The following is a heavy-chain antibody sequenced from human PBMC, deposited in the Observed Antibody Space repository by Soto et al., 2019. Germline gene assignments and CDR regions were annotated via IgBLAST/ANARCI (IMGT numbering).Heavy chain of an antibody. CDR3: ARLDYDILTGSPGAFDI. V-gene: IGHV4-30-2*06. J-gene: IGHJ3*02. Sequence: NPSGTLSPTCSVSGVTLSYGGYAGSWIRQSPGKGLEWLGYISHLETTYYNPSFKSRLSLSIDRTRNQFSLSLSSVTAADTAVYYCARLDYDILTGSPGAFDIWGQGTMVT. CDR1: GVTLSYGGYA. D-gene: IGHD3-9*01. CDR2: ISHLETT.